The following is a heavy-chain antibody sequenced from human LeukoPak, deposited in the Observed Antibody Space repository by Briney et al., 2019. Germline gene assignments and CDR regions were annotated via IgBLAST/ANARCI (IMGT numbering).Heavy chain of an antibody. D-gene: IGHD3-16*01. CDR2: LRFDGSNK. V-gene: IGHV3-30*02. CDR1: GFAFSNSG. Sequence: PGGSLRLSCAASGFAFSNSGMHWVRQTPGKGLEWVAFLRFDGSNKFYTDSVKGRFTISRDNSKNTVYLQMIGLRPEDTAVYYCAKDSIYGDWGNAFDIWGQGTMVTVSS. CDR3: AKDSIYGDWGNAFDI. J-gene: IGHJ3*02.